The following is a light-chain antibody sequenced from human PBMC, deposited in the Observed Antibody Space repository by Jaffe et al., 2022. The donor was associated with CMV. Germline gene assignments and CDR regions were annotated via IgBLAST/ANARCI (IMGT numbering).Light chain of an antibody. CDR1: QSVSRH. CDR2: GAS. CDR3: HHYDSSPQT. V-gene: IGKV3-20*01. Sequence: IVLTQSPGTLSLSPGERATLSCRASQSVSRHLAWYQQKPGQAPGLLIYGASSRATGIPDRFSGSGSETDFTLTISRLEPEDFAVYYCHHYDSSPQTFGQGTRLEIK. J-gene: IGKJ2*01.